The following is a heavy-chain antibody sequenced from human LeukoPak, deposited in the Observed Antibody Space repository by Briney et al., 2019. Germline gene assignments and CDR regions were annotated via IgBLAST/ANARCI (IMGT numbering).Heavy chain of an antibody. D-gene: IGHD3-22*01. CDR3: AKDEPITMIVVVIPPIGFDY. Sequence: PGRSLRLSCAASGFTFSSYAMHWVRQAPGKGLEWVAVISYDGSNKYYADSVKGRFTISRDNSKNTLYLQMNSLGAEDTAVYYCAKDEPITMIVVVIPPIGFDYWGQGTLVTVSS. CDR2: ISYDGSNK. V-gene: IGHV3-30-3*02. J-gene: IGHJ4*02. CDR1: GFTFSSYA.